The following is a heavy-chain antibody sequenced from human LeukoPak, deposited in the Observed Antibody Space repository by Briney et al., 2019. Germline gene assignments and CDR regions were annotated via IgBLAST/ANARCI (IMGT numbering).Heavy chain of an antibody. V-gene: IGHV4-4*07. CDR1: GGSISSHY. Sequence: SETLSLTCTVSGGSISSHYWSWIRQPAGKGLEWIGRIYSSGTTNNNPSLKSRVTISVDTSKNQFSLKLSSVTAADTAVYYCARQYSSGWYAYWYFDLWGRGTLVTVSS. CDR2: IYSSGTT. D-gene: IGHD6-19*01. J-gene: IGHJ2*01. CDR3: ARQYSSGWYAYWYFDL.